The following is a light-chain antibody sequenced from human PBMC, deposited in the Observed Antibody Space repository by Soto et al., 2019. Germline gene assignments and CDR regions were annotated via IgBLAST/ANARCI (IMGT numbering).Light chain of an antibody. CDR1: QSSSTE. V-gene: IGKV3-15*01. Sequence: EIVMTQSPATLSVSPGERATLSCRASQSSSTELAWYQQKPGQPPRLLIYSASTRATGVPARFTGSGSGSEFTLTISGLQSEDFAVYYCQRGHNGPLTFGQGTRLEI. J-gene: IGKJ2*01. CDR2: SAS. CDR3: QRGHNGPLT.